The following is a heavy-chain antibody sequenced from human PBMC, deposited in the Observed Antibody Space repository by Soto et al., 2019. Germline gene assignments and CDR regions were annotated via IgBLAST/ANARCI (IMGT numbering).Heavy chain of an antibody. D-gene: IGHD3-22*01. CDR1: GGSTSSSSYY. CDR3: ARQGRITMIVVVIRKDYYYGMDV. Sequence: SETLSLTCTVSGGSTSSSSYYWGWIRQPPGKGLEWIGSIYYSGSTYYNPSLKSRVTISVDTSKNQFSLKLSSVTAADTAVYYCARQGRITMIVVVIRKDYYYGMDVWGQGTTVTVSS. V-gene: IGHV4-39*01. CDR2: IYYSGST. J-gene: IGHJ6*02.